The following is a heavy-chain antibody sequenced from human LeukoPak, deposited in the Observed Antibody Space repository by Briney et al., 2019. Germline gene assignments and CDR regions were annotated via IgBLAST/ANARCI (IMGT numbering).Heavy chain of an antibody. CDR2: IYSGGGI. Sequence: GGSLRLSCAASGFSVRTNYMSWVRQAPGKGLEWVSVIYSGGGIYYADSVRGRFTISRDNSKNTVYLQMNSLRAVDTAVYYCARDRPFDYWGQGTLVTVSS. J-gene: IGHJ4*02. CDR1: GFSVRTNY. V-gene: IGHV3-53*01. CDR3: ARDRPFDY.